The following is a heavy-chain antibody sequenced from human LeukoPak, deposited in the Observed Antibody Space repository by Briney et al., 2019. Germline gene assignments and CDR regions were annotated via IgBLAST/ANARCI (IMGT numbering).Heavy chain of an antibody. J-gene: IGHJ4*02. V-gene: IGHV4-59*01. CDR2: IYYSGST. D-gene: IGHD6-13*01. CDR3: ARVGMDSSSWFTVR. Sequence: SETLSLTCTVSGGPISSYYWSWIRQPPGKGLGWIGYIYYSGSTNYNPSLKSRVTISVDASRNQFSLKLSSVTAADTAVYYCARVGMDSSSWFTVRWGQGTLVTVSS. CDR1: GGPISSYY.